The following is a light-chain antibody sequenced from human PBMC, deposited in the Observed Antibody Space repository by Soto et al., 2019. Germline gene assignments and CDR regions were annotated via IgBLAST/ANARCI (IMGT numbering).Light chain of an antibody. Sequence: DIQMTQSPSTLSASVGDRVTITCRASQSISSWLAWYQQKPGKAPKLLIYDASSLESGVPSRFSGSGSGTEFTLTISSLQPDDFATYYCQQYNSYSYTFGQGTHWRLN. CDR1: QSISSW. CDR3: QQYNSYSYT. V-gene: IGKV1-5*01. CDR2: DAS. J-gene: IGKJ2*01.